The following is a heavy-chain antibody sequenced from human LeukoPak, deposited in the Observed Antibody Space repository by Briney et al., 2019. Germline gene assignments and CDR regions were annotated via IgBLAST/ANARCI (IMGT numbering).Heavy chain of an antibody. CDR1: GFTFSSYW. CDR2: ISSNGGST. CDR3: ARGDSIVGATKGFDY. D-gene: IGHD1-26*01. J-gene: IGHJ4*02. V-gene: IGHV3-64*01. Sequence: GGSLRLSCAASGFTFSSYWMTWVRQAPGKGLEYVSAISSNGGSTYYANSVKGRFTISRDNSKNTLYLQMGSLRAEDMAVYYCARGDSIVGATKGFDYWGQGTLVTVSS.